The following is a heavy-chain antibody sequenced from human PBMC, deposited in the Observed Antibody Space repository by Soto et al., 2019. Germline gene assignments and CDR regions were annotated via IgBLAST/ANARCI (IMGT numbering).Heavy chain of an antibody. Sequence: QVQLVQSGAEVKKPGASVKVSCKASGYTFTSYAMHWVRQAPGQRLEWMGWINAGNGNTKYSQKLQGRVTITRDTSARTAYMELSSRRSDDTAVYYCTRGEGIAMDWGQGTLVTVS. CDR3: TRGEGIAMD. CDR1: GYTFTSYA. J-gene: IGHJ4*02. V-gene: IGHV1-3*01. CDR2: INAGNGNT. D-gene: IGHD6-13*01.